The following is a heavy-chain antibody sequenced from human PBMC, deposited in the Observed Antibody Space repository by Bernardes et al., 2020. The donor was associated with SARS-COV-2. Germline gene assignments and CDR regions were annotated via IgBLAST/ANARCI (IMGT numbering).Heavy chain of an antibody. D-gene: IGHD6-13*01. CDR3: VRDGRTGYRLGYKNSYYYALDV. Sequence: SQTLSLTCAISGDSVSSSGASWNWIRQSPSRGLEWLGKTYYRSKWYNDYAVSVKSRIRINPDTVKNLLSLQLDSVTPEDTAVYYCVRDGRTGYRLGYKNSYYYALDVWGQGTTVTVSS. V-gene: IGHV6-1*01. CDR2: TYYRSKWYN. CDR1: GDSVSSSGAS. J-gene: IGHJ6*02.